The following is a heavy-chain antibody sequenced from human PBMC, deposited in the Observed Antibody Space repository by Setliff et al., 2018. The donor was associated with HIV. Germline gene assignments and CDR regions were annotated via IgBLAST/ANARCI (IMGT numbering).Heavy chain of an antibody. CDR1: GDSLSNYV. D-gene: IGHD6-13*01. CDR2: IVPLFGTT. V-gene: IGHV1-69*05. CDR3: ARGGRGSWFFDY. Sequence: GASVKVSCKASGDSLSNYVITWVRRAPGQGLEWMGGIVPLFGTTNYAQKFQGRVTITRDTSASTAYMELSSLRSEDTAVYYCARGGRGSWFFDYWGQGTLVTVSS. J-gene: IGHJ4*02.